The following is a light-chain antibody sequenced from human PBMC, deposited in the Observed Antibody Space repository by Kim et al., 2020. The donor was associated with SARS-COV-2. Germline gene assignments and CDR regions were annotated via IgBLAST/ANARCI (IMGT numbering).Light chain of an antibody. CDR3: GADHGSGSNFVV. Sequence: TSTPSSGYSNCKVDWYQQRPGKGPRFVMRVGTGEIVGSKGDGIPDRFSVLGSGLNRYLTIKNIQEEDESDYHCGADHGSGSNFVVFGGGTQLTVL. CDR1: SGYSNCK. CDR2: VGTGEIVG. J-gene: IGLJ2*01. V-gene: IGLV9-49*01.